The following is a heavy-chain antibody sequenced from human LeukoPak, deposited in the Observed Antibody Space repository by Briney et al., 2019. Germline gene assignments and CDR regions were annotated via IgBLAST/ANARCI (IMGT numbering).Heavy chain of an antibody. D-gene: IGHD6-6*01. V-gene: IGHV1-2*02. CDR3: GRKSAARKTSEFDY. Sequence: ASVTVSCKASGYTFTHYYMNWVRQAPGQGLEWMGWIHPNSGGTNYAQKFQGRVTMTRDTSISTAYMELSRLTFDDAAVYYCGRKSAARKTSEFDYWGQGTLVTVSS. CDR2: IHPNSGGT. CDR1: GYTFTHYY. J-gene: IGHJ4*02.